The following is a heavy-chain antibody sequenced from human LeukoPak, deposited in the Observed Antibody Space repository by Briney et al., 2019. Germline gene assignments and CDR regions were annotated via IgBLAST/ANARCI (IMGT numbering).Heavy chain of an antibody. D-gene: IGHD2-2*01. CDR2: INPSGNT. J-gene: IGHJ4*02. CDR3: ARGGINSCYFY. V-gene: IGHV4-34*01. Sequence: SETLSLTCAVYGGSFSGYYWSWIRQPPGKGLEWIGEINPSGNTNYHPSLKSRLTISVDTSKNQLFLNLSSVTAADMAVYYCARGGINSCYFYWGQGTLVTVSS. CDR1: GGSFSGYY.